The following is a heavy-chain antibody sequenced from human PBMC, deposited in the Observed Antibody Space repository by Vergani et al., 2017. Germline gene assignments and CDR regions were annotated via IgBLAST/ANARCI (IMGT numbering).Heavy chain of an antibody. D-gene: IGHD3-10*01. CDR2: ISSNGGST. J-gene: IGHJ4*02. CDR1: GFTFSSYA. V-gene: IGHV3-64D*06. CDR3: VKDSGRALFGELPIDY. Sequence: VQLVESGGGVVQPGRSLRLSCAASGFTFSSYAMHWVRQAPGKGLEYVSAISSNGGSTYYADSVKGRFTISRDNSKNTLYLQMSSLRAEDTAVYYCVKDSGRALFGELPIDYWGQGTLVTGSS.